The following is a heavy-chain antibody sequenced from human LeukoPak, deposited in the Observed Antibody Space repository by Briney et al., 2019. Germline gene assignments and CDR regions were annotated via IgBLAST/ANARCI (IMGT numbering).Heavy chain of an antibody. J-gene: IGHJ4*02. V-gene: IGHV4-38-2*02. CDR2: INYSGTT. Sequence: SETLSLTCTVSGYSISSGYYWGWIRQPPGKGLQWIGNINYSGTTHYNPSLKSRITISVDTSRNQFSLKLSSVTAADTAVYYCARDWEFGELLEFWGQGTLVTVSS. D-gene: IGHD3-10*01. CDR3: ARDWEFGELLEF. CDR1: GYSISSGYY.